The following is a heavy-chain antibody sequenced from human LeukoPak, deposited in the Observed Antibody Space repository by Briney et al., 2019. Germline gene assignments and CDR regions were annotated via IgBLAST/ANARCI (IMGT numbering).Heavy chain of an antibody. V-gene: IGHV3-11*01. CDR1: GFSFTNYA. CDR2: ISSSGSTI. J-gene: IGHJ6*03. D-gene: IGHD6-6*01. Sequence: PGGSLRLSCAASGFSFTNYAMSWIRQAPGKGLEWVSYISSSGSTIYYADSVKGRFTISRDNAKNSLYLQMNSLRAEDTAVCYCARLRSSSFYYYYMDVWGKGTTVTVSS. CDR3: ARLRSSSFYYYYMDV.